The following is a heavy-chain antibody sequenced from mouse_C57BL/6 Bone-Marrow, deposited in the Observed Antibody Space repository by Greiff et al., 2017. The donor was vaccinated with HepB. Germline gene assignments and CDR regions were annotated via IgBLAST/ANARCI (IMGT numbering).Heavy chain of an antibody. CDR2: ISYDGSN. CDR1: GYSITSGYY. CDR3: ARVETTPFDY. Sequence: EVKLMESGPGLVKPSQSLSLTCSVTGYSITSGYYWNWIRQFPGNKLEWMGYISYDGSNNYNPSLKNRISITRDTSKNQFFLKLNSVTTEDTATYYCARVETTPFDYWGQGTTLTVSS. D-gene: IGHD2-13*01. V-gene: IGHV3-6*01. J-gene: IGHJ2*01.